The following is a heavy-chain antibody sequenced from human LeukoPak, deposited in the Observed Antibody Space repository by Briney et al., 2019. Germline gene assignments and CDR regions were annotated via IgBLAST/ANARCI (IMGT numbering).Heavy chain of an antibody. V-gene: IGHV1-58*01. Sequence: SVKVSCKASGFTFTSSVVQWVRQARGQRLEWIGWIVVGSGNTNYAQKFQERVTITRDMSTSLVYMELSSLRSEDTAVYYCAAEAAYYYDSRDAFDVWGQGTMVTVSS. D-gene: IGHD3-22*01. CDR3: AAEAAYYYDSRDAFDV. CDR2: IVVGSGNT. J-gene: IGHJ3*01. CDR1: GFTFTSSV.